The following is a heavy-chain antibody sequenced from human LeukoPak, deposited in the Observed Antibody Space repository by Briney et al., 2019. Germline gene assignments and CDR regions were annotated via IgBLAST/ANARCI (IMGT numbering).Heavy chain of an antibody. Sequence: GGSLRLSCAASGFTFSSYEMNWVRQAPGKGLEWVSSFSGSGGGTYYADSVKGRFTISRDNSKNTLYLQMNSLRAEDTAVYYCAKSGYNRFDYWGQGTLVTVSS. J-gene: IGHJ4*02. CDR2: FSGSGGGT. CDR1: GFTFSSYE. CDR3: AKSGYNRFDY. D-gene: IGHD5-24*01. V-gene: IGHV3-23*01.